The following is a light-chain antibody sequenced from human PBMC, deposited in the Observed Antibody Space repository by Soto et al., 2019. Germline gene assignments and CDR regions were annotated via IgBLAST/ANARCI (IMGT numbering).Light chain of an antibody. V-gene: IGKV1-39*01. Sequence: DIQMTQSPSSLSASVGDRVTITCRASQSISSYLNWYQQKPGKAPKLMIYAASSLQSGVPSRFSGNGSGTDFTLPISSLQPEDFATYYCQQSYSTPVFGQGTQLEIK. J-gene: IGKJ2*01. CDR3: QQSYSTPV. CDR1: QSISSY. CDR2: AAS.